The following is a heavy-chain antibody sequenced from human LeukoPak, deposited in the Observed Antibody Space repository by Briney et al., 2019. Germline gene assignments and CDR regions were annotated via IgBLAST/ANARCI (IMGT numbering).Heavy chain of an antibody. Sequence: GGSLRLSCAASGFTFSDYYMTWIRQAPGEGLEWLSYISGSSSYTNYADFVKGRFTISRDNAKNSLYLQMNSLRAEDTAVYYCARDKGPIIAVAPFDYWGQGTLVTVSS. V-gene: IGHV3-11*06. CDR3: ARDKGPIIAVAPFDY. D-gene: IGHD6-19*01. CDR1: GFTFSDYY. J-gene: IGHJ4*02. CDR2: ISGSSSYT.